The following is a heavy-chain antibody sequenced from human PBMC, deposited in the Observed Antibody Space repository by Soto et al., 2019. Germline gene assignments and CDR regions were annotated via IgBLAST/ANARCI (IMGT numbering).Heavy chain of an antibody. D-gene: IGHD3-22*01. CDR2: ISSSSSTI. V-gene: IGHV3-48*02. Sequence: GGSLRLSCAASGFTFSTYSMNWVRQAPGKGLEWVSYISSSSSTIYYADSVKGRFTISRDNAKNSLYLQMNSLRDEDTAVFYCERDDSSGYYLEPFDYWGQGALVTVSS. J-gene: IGHJ4*02. CDR1: GFTFSTYS. CDR3: ERDDSSGYYLEPFDY.